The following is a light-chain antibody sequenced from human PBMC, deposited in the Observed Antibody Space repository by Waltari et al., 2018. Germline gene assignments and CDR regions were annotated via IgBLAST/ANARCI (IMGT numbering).Light chain of an antibody. Sequence: DFVMTQSPDSLAVSLGKRATINRKSSQSVFYSSNNKNDLAWYQQKPGQPPRLLFSWASTRESGVPDRFSGSGSGTDFTLTISSLQAEDVAVYYCQQYYDTPRTFGQGTKVEIK. CDR2: WAS. V-gene: IGKV4-1*01. CDR3: QQYYDTPRT. J-gene: IGKJ1*01. CDR1: QSVFYSSNNKND.